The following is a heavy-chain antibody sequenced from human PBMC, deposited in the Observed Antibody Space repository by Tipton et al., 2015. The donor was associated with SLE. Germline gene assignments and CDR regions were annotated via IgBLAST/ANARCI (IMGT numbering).Heavy chain of an antibody. Sequence: TLSLTCTVSGGSISSYYWSWIRQPPGKGLEWIGYIYYSGSTNYNPSLRSRVTISVDTSKKQFSLKLSSVTAADTAVYYCARGEMDVFDIWGQGTVVSVSS. V-gene: IGHV4-59*01. J-gene: IGHJ3*02. CDR3: ARGEMDVFDI. CDR2: IYYSGST. CDR1: GGSISSYY.